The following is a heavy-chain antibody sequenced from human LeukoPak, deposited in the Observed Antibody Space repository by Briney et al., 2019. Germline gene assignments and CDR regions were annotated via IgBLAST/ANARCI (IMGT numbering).Heavy chain of an antibody. J-gene: IGHJ4*02. V-gene: IGHV4-34*01. CDR1: SGSFSGYY. Sequence: SETLSLTCAVYSGSFSGYYWSWIRQPPGKGLEWIGEINHSGSTNYNPSLKSRVTISVDTSKNQFSLKLSSVTAADTAVYYCARTGRQHGLDYWGQGTLVTVSS. CDR3: ARTGRQHGLDY. CDR2: INHSGST. D-gene: IGHD1-14*01.